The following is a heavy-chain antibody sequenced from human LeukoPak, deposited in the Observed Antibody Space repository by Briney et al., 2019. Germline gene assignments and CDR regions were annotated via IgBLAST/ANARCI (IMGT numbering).Heavy chain of an antibody. CDR1: GASISSHF. J-gene: IGHJ4*02. CDR2: IYYSGST. V-gene: IGHV4-59*08. Sequence: PSETLSLTCTVSGASISSHFWSWIRQPPGKGLEWIGYIYYSGSTNYNPSLKSRVTISVDTSKNQFSLKLSSVTAADTAVYYCARLGRDYDILTGYYHPPLWGQGTLVTVSS. CDR3: ARLGRDYDILTGYYHPPL. D-gene: IGHD3-9*01.